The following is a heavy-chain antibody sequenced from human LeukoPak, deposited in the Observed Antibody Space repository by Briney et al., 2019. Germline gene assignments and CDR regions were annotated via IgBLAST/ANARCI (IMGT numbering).Heavy chain of an antibody. V-gene: IGHV3-7*01. Sequence: GGSLRLSCAASGFTFSNSWMTWVRQVPGKGLEWVATINGEGSDKYYVDSVKGRFIISRDNAKNSLYLQMNSLRAEDTAVYYCARARRGVAAAGTRGFDYWGQGTLVTVSS. CDR3: ARARRGVAAAGTRGFDY. CDR2: INGEGSDK. D-gene: IGHD6-13*01. J-gene: IGHJ4*02. CDR1: GFTFSNSW.